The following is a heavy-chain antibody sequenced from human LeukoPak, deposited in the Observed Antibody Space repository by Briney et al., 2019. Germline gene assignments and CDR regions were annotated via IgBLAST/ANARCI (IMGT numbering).Heavy chain of an antibody. CDR2: INTKIGNS. J-gene: IGHJ1*01. V-gene: IGHV7-4-1*02. CDR3: ARGSGRSQH. Sequence: ASVKVSCKASGYTFTNYAINWVRQAPGQGLEWVGWINTKIGNSTYAQGFTGRFVFSLDTSVSTAYLQISSLKAEDTAVYYCARGSGRSQHWGQGTLVTVSS. CDR1: GYTFTNYA. D-gene: IGHD3-3*01.